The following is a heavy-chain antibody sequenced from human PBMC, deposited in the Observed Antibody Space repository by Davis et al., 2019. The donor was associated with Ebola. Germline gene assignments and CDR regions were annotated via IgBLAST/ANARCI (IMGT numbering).Heavy chain of an antibody. CDR1: GGSFSGYH. Sequence: SETLSLTCTVYGGSFSGYHWSWIRQPPGKGLEWIGEINHSGRTSYNPSLKSRVTISVDTSKNQISLKLNSVTAADTAVYYCARETLLLDYYYYYMDVWGKGTTVTVSS. J-gene: IGHJ6*03. CDR3: ARETLLLDYYYYYMDV. CDR2: INHSGRT. D-gene: IGHD2-15*01. V-gene: IGHV4-34*01.